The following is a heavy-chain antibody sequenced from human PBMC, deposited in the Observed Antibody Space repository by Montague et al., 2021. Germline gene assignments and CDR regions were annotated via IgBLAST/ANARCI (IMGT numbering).Heavy chain of an antibody. Sequence: PALVKPTQTLALTCTLSGFSLATSGVGVAWLRQPPGKALEWLALIFWDDDKRYSPSLKSRLTITKDTTKNQVVLTLTNMDPVDTATYFCAPKIAAHKAHDDFSDWGQGTVVTVSA. J-gene: IGHJ3*01. V-gene: IGHV2-5*02. D-gene: IGHD6-13*01. CDR2: IFWDDDK. CDR1: GFSLATSGVG. CDR3: APKIAAHKAHDDFSD.